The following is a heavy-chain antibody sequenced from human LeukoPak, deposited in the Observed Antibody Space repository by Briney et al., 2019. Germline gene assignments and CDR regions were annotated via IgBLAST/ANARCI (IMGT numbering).Heavy chain of an antibody. CDR3: AMNIAVAGTPLDY. CDR2: ISGSGGST. Sequence: PGGSLRLSCAASGFTFSSYGMSWVRQAPGKGLEWVSAISGSGGSTYYADSVKGRFTISRDNSKNTLYLQMNSLRAEDTAVYYCAMNIAVAGTPLDYWGQGTLVTVSS. J-gene: IGHJ4*02. V-gene: IGHV3-23*01. D-gene: IGHD6-19*01. CDR1: GFTFSSYG.